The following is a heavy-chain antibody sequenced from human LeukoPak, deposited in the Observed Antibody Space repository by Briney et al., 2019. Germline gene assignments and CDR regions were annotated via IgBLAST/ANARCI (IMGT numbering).Heavy chain of an antibody. CDR1: GGSFSGYY. V-gene: IGHV4-34*01. CDR3: ARHIDYDIFTGYVS. CDR2: INHSGST. D-gene: IGHD3-9*01. Sequence: SETLSLTCAVYGGSFSGYYWSWIRQPPGKGLEWIGEINHSGSTNYNPSLKSRVTISVDTSKNQFSLKLSSVTAADTAVYYCARHIDYDIFTGYVSWGRGTLVTVSS. J-gene: IGHJ4*02.